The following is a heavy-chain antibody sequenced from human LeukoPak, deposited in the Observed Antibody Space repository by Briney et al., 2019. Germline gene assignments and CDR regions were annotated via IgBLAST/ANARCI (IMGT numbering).Heavy chain of an antibody. CDR3: ARGPWSAAGYNGMDV. D-gene: IGHD6-13*01. V-gene: IGHV3-23*01. Sequence: PGGSLRLSCAASGFIFSSYALSWVRQAPGKGLEWVSAISYSGGSTPYADSVKGRFTISRDNSKNTLYLQMNSLGGEDTAVYYCARGPWSAAGYNGMDVWGQGTTVTVSS. CDR2: ISYSGGST. J-gene: IGHJ6*02. CDR1: GFIFSSYA.